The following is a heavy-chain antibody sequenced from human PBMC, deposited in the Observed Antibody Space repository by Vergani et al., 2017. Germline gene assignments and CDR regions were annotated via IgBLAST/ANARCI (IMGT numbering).Heavy chain of an antibody. CDR1: GFTFSSYA. V-gene: IGHV3-23*04. CDR2: ISGSGGST. CDR3: AKGSRLYYDFWSGYSDYYMDV. Sequence: VELVESGGGLVQPGGSLRLSCAASGFTFSSYAMSWVRQAPGKGLEWVSAISGSGGSTYYADSVKGRFTISRDNSKNTLYLQMNSLRAEDTAVYYCAKGSRLYYDFWSGYSDYYMDVWGKXP. J-gene: IGHJ6*03. D-gene: IGHD3-3*01.